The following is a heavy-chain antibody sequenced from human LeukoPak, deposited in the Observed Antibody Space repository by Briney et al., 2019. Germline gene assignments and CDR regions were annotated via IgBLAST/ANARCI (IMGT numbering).Heavy chain of an antibody. J-gene: IGHJ4*02. V-gene: IGHV3-48*03. CDR1: GFTFSSYE. CDR3: ARDSRIPLWFGEFIPFSFDY. D-gene: IGHD3-10*01. Sequence: GGSLRLSCAASGFTFSSYEMNWVCQAPGKGLEWVSYISSSGSTIYYADSVKGRFTISRDNAKNSLYLQMNSLRAEDTAVYYCARDSRIPLWFGEFIPFSFDYWGQGTLVTVSS. CDR2: ISSSGSTI.